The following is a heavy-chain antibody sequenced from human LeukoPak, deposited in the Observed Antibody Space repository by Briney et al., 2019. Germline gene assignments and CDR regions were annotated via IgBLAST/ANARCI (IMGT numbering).Heavy chain of an antibody. CDR3: AREVGAIVGFDY. V-gene: IGHV4-59*01. D-gene: IGHD1-26*01. CDR1: GGSISSYY. J-gene: IGHJ4*02. Sequence: SETLSLTCTVSGGSISSYYWSWIRQPPGKGLEWIGYIYYSGSTNYNPSLKSRVTISVDTSKNQFSLKLSSVTAADTAVYYCAREVGAIVGFDYWGQGTLVTVSS. CDR2: IYYSGST.